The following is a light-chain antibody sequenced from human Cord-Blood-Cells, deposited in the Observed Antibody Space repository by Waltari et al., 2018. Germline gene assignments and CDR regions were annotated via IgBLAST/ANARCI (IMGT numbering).Light chain of an antibody. Sequence: QSALTQPASVSGSPGQSITISCTGTSSDVGSYNLVSWYQQHPGKAPKLIIYEGSKRPTWVSNRFSGSKTCNTASLTIFGLQAEDEADYYCCSYAGSSTFYVFGTGTKVTVL. V-gene: IGLV2-23*01. J-gene: IGLJ1*01. CDR3: CSYAGSSTFYV. CDR1: SSDVGSYNL. CDR2: EGS.